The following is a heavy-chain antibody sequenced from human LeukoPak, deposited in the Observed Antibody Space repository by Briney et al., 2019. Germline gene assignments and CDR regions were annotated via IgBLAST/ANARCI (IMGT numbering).Heavy chain of an antibody. Sequence: GGSLRLSCAASGFTFSGYWMHWVRQVPGKGLVWVSRINTDGSSTSYADSVKGRFTISRDNAKNTLYLQMNSLRAEDTAVYYCAKDRGYCSGVNCYRFDYWGQGTLVTVSS. CDR3: AKDRGYCSGVNCYRFDY. CDR1: GFTFSGYW. CDR2: INTDGSST. D-gene: IGHD2-15*01. V-gene: IGHV3-74*01. J-gene: IGHJ4*02.